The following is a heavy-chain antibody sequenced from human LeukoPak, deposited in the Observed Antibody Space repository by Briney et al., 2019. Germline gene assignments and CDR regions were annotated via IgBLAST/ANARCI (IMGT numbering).Heavy chain of an antibody. CDR2: IHSSGIT. J-gene: IGHJ4*02. CDR1: GGSITNYY. Sequence: SETLSLTCAVSGGSITNYYWSWIRQPAGKGLEWIGRIHSSGITHYNPSLKSRVTMSVDTSKNQFSLKLSSVTAADTAVYFCARGAHYYDTSGYLMPLNYWGRGTLVTVSS. V-gene: IGHV4-4*07. CDR3: ARGAHYYDTSGYLMPLNY. D-gene: IGHD3-22*01.